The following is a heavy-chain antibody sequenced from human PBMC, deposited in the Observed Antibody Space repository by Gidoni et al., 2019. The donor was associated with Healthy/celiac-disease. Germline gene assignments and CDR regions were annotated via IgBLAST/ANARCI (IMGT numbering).Heavy chain of an antibody. CDR2: INHIGST. Sequence: QVQLHQWGAGLLKPSATLSLTCAVYGGSFSGYYCIWIRQPPGKGLEWIGEINHIGSTNYNTSLKSRGTISVDTSKNQCSLKLSSVTAADTAGYYCARGVLGQQLVFDYWGQGTLVTVSS. D-gene: IGHD6-13*01. CDR1: GGSFSGYY. CDR3: ARGVLGQQLVFDY. V-gene: IGHV4-34*01. J-gene: IGHJ4*02.